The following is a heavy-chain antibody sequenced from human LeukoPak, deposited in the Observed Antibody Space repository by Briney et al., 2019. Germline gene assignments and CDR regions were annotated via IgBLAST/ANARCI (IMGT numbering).Heavy chain of an antibody. V-gene: IGHV3-49*03. CDR1: GFTFGDYA. J-gene: IGHJ3*02. D-gene: IGHD3-22*01. CDR2: IRSKAYGGTT. Sequence: GGSLRLSCTASGFTFGDYAMSWFRQAPGTGLEWVGFIRSKAYGGTTEYAASVKGRFTISRDDSKSIAYLQMNSLKTEDTAVYYCTSARNPYYYDSSQEPPDAFDIWGQGTMVTVSS. CDR3: TSARNPYYYDSSQEPPDAFDI.